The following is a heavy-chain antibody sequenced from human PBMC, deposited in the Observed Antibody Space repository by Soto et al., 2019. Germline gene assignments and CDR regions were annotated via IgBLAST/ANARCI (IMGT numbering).Heavy chain of an antibody. V-gene: IGHV3-23*01. J-gene: IGHJ4*02. Sequence: GGSLRLSCAASGFTFSSYAMSWVRQAPGKGLEWVSAISGSGGSTYYADSVKGRFTISRDNCKNTLYLQMNSLRAEDTAVYYCAKATKGSSGWSPGYWGQGTLVTVSS. CDR1: GFTFSSYA. D-gene: IGHD6-19*01. CDR2: ISGSGGST. CDR3: AKATKGSSGWSPGY.